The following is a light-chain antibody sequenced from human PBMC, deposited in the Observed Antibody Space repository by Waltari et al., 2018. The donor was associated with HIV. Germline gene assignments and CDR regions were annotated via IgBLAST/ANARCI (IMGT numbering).Light chain of an antibody. CDR1: PSVIGNY. J-gene: IGKJ1*01. V-gene: IGKV3-20*01. Sequence: EIVLAQSPGSLSLSPGEGATLSCRASPSVIGNYLAWYQQKAGQAPRLLIYGTTRRAPGIPDRFSGSGSGTDFTLIVSRLEPEDFAVYYCQQYAGSPPTFGQGTNVEIK. CDR3: QQYAGSPPT. CDR2: GTT.